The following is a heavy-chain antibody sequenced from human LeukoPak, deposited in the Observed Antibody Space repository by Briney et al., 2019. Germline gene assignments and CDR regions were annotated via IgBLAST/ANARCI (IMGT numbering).Heavy chain of an antibody. Sequence: SETLSLTCTVSGGSISSYYWSWIRQPPGKGLEWIGCIYTSGSTNYNPSLKSRVTISVDTSKNQFSLKLSSVTAADTAVYYCARRVVAAKGSAFDIWGQGTMVTVSS. CDR1: GGSISSYY. CDR3: ARRVVAAKGSAFDI. J-gene: IGHJ3*02. D-gene: IGHD2-15*01. V-gene: IGHV4-4*09. CDR2: IYTSGST.